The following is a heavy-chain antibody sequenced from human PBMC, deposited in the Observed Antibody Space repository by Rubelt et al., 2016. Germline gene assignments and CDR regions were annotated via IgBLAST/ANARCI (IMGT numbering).Heavy chain of an antibody. Sequence: QVTLRESGPALVKPTQTLTLNCTFSGFSLSTSGMCVSWIRQPPGKAMEWLDLIAWDDDKSYSTSLRTRLTISKDTYKNQVVLTMTDMDPVDTATYYCARTQTETEPDYWGQGTLVTVSS. CDR2: IAWDDDK. D-gene: IGHD1-1*01. CDR1: GFSLSTSGMC. J-gene: IGHJ4*02. CDR3: ARTQTETEPDY. V-gene: IGHV2-70*01.